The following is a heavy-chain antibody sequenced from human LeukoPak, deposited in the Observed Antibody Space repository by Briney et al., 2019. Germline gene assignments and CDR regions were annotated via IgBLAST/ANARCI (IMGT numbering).Heavy chain of an antibody. J-gene: IGHJ4*02. Sequence: GGSLRLSCAASGFTFSSYSMNWVRQAPGKGLEWVSYISSSSSTIYYADSVKGRFTISRDNAKNSLYLQMNSLRAEDTAVYYCAREYDFWSGYPSPDYWGQGTLVTVSS. CDR3: AREYDFWSGYPSPDY. CDR2: ISSSSSTI. CDR1: GFTFSSYS. D-gene: IGHD3-3*01. V-gene: IGHV3-48*01.